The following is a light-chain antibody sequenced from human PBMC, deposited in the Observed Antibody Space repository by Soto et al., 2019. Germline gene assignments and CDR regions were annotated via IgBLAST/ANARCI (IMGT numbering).Light chain of an antibody. V-gene: IGKV3-15*01. CDR3: QQYNNWPPDYT. CDR1: QSINSN. CDR2: DAS. J-gene: IGKJ2*01. Sequence: ETVMTQSPATLSVSPGERVTLSCRASQSINSNLAWYQQRPGQAPRVLICDASTRATAVPARFSGSGSGTEFTLTISSLQSEDFAVYYCQQYNNWPPDYTFGQGTKLEIK.